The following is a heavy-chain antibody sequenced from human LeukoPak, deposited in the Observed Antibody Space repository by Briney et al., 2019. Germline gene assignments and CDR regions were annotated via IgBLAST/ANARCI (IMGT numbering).Heavy chain of an antibody. CDR1: GGSISSSSYY. V-gene: IGHV4-39*01. CDR2: IYYSGST. CDR3: ATQGLVVPAAIPVNDAFDI. Sequence: PSETLSLTCTVSGGSISSSSYYWGWIRQPPGKGLEWIGSIYYSGSTYYNPSLKSRVTISVDTSKNQFSLKLSSVTAADTAVYYCATQGLVVPAAIPVNDAFDIWGQGTMVTVSS. J-gene: IGHJ3*02. D-gene: IGHD2-2*02.